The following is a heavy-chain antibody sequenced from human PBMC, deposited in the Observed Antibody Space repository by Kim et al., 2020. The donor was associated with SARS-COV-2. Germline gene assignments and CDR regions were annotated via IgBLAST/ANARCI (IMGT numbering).Heavy chain of an antibody. CDR3: TTDRNA. CDR2: IKSKTDDGTA. J-gene: IGHJ5*02. CDR1: GFTFSNAW. Sequence: GGSLRLSCAASGFTFSNAWMSWVRQAPGKGLEWVGRIKSKTDDGTADYSAPVKGRFTISRDDSKNTLYLQMDSLKIEDTAMYYCTTDRNAWGQGTLVTVSS. V-gene: IGHV3-15*01.